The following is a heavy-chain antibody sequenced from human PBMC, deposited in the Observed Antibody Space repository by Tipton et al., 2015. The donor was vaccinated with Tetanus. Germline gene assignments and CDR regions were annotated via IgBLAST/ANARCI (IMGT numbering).Heavy chain of an antibody. CDR2: VHYTGDT. CDR3: VRGRGLGAYSFGFEY. J-gene: IGHJ4*02. D-gene: IGHD5-18*01. V-gene: IGHV4-59*12. Sequence: TLSLTCTVSGGSMSNNYWSWIRQPPGKGLEWIANVHYTGDTYYSPSLQSRVTISVDTSKNQFSLRLSSVTAADTAVYYCVRGRGLGAYSFGFEYWGQGALVTVSS. CDR1: GGSMSNNY.